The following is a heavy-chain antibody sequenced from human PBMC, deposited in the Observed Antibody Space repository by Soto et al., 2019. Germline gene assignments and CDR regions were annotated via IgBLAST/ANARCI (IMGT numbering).Heavy chain of an antibody. Sequence: QVQLQESGPGLVKPSETLSLTCTVSGGSISSYYWSWIRQPPGKGLEWIGYIYYSGSTNYNPSLKSGVTLSGDTAKNQFSLEPGSVTAADPARDYCARAPTLGWLPPFSYGMDVWGQGTTVTVSS. D-gene: IGHD5-12*01. J-gene: IGHJ6*02. CDR2: IYYSGST. CDR3: ARAPTLGWLPPFSYGMDV. CDR1: GGSISSYY. V-gene: IGHV4-59*12.